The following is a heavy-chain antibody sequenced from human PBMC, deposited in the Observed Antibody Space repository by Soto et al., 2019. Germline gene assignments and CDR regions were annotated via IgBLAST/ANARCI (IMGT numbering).Heavy chain of an antibody. Sequence: QVQLVQSGAEVKKPGASVKVSCKASGYTFTSYSISWVRQAPGQGLEWMGWIIPIFGTANYAQKFQGRVTITADESTSTAYMELSSLRSEDTAVYYCAGSNCGGDCYSDWYFDLWGRGTLVTVSS. V-gene: IGHV1-69*13. J-gene: IGHJ2*01. CDR2: IIPIFGTA. CDR3: AGSNCGGDCYSDWYFDL. CDR1: GYTFTSYS. D-gene: IGHD2-21*02.